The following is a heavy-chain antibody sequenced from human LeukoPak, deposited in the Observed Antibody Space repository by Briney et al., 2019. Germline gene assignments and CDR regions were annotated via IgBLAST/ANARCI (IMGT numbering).Heavy chain of an antibody. Sequence: SETLSLTCTISGGSISSYYWSWIRQPPGKGLEWIGYVYYSGTTHYNPSLKSRVTLSVDTSNNQFSLKLSSVTAADTAVYYCARQEYLASFDYWGQGTLVTVSS. J-gene: IGHJ4*02. V-gene: IGHV4-59*08. CDR3: ARQEYLASFDY. CDR1: GGSISSYY. CDR2: VYYSGTT. D-gene: IGHD2-2*01.